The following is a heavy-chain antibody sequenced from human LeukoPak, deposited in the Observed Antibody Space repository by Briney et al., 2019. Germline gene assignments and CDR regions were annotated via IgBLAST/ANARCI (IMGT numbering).Heavy chain of an antibody. D-gene: IGHD2-2*01. Sequence: GASVKVSCKVSGYTLTELSMHSVRQAPGKGIEWMGGFDPEDGETIYAQKFQGRVTMTEDTSTETAYMELSSLRSEDTAVYYCATQTLEDIVVVPAALYYFDYWGQGTLVTVSS. CDR1: GYTLTELS. V-gene: IGHV1-24*01. J-gene: IGHJ4*02. CDR3: ATQTLEDIVVVPAALYYFDY. CDR2: FDPEDGET.